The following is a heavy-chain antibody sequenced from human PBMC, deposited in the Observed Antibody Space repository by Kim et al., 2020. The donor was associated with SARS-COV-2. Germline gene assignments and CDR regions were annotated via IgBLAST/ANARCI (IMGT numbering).Heavy chain of an antibody. CDR1: GLTFSTYA. J-gene: IGHJ4*02. Sequence: GGSLRLSCAASGLTFSTYAMSWVRQAPRRGLEWVSTITGNGAATYYADSVRGRFTISRDNSKNTLSLQMNGLRAEDTALYYCAKTGQLDYWGQGTLVTVSS. CDR3: AKTGQLDY. D-gene: IGHD6-13*01. CDR2: ITGNGAAT. V-gene: IGHV3-23*01.